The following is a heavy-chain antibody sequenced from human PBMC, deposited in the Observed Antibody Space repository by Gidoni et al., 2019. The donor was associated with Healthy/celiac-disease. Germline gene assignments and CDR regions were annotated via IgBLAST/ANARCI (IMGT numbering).Heavy chain of an antibody. CDR1: GFTFRSYA. CDR3: ARERRSVQVAGPHFDY. CDR2: ISCDVSNK. J-gene: IGHJ4*02. Sequence: QVQLVESGGGVVQPGRPLRLSCAASGFTFRSYAMPWVRQAPGKGLELVAVISCDVSNKYYADSVKGRFTISRDNSKNTLYLQMNSLRAEDTAVYYCARERRSVQVAGPHFDYWGQGTLVTVSS. V-gene: IGHV3-30-3*01. D-gene: IGHD6-19*01.